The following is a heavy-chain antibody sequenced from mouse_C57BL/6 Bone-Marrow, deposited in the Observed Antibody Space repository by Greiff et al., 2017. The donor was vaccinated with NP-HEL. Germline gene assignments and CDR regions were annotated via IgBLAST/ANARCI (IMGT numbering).Heavy chain of an antibody. D-gene: IGHD1-1*01. CDR2: INPYNGGT. J-gene: IGHJ4*01. Sequence: VQLQQSGPVLVKPGASVKMSCKASGYTFTDYYMNWVKQSHGKSLEWIGVINPYNGGTSYNQKFKGKATLTVDKSSSTAYMELNSLTSEDSAVYYCARSEVYGAMDYWGQGTSVTVSS. CDR3: ARSEVYGAMDY. CDR1: GYTFTDYY. V-gene: IGHV1-19*01.